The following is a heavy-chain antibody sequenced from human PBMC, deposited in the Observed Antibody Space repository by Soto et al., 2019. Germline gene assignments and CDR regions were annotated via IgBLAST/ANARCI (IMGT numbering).Heavy chain of an antibody. CDR3: ARDVEVRWEPPEQDAFDI. J-gene: IGHJ3*02. CDR2: ISAYNGNT. V-gene: IGHV1-18*01. Sequence: ASVKVSCKASGYTFTSYGISWVRQAPGQGLEWMGWISAYNGNTNYAQKLQGRVTMTTDTSTSTAYMELRSLRSDDTAVYYCARDVEVRWEPPEQDAFDIWGQGTMVTVSS. CDR1: GYTFTSYG. D-gene: IGHD1-26*01.